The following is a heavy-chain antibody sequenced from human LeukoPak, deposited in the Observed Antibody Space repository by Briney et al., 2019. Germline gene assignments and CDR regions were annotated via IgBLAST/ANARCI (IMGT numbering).Heavy chain of an antibody. Sequence: GGSLRLSCAASGINFSDSEMNWVRQAPGKGLEWVSYISSSGTTIYYADSVKGRFTISRDNAKNSLYLQMNSLRAEDTAVYYCARGVPTGYYTSCHDYWGQGTLVTVSS. J-gene: IGHJ4*02. CDR1: GINFSDSE. V-gene: IGHV3-48*03. CDR2: ISSSGTTI. CDR3: ARGVPTGYYTSCHDY. D-gene: IGHD3/OR15-3a*01.